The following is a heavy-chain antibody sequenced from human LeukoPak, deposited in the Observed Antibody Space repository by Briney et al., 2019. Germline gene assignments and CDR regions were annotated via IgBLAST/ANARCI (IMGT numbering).Heavy chain of an antibody. V-gene: IGHV1-18*01. J-gene: IGHJ2*01. D-gene: IGHD4-17*01. CDR2: ISTYNGKT. CDR1: GYIFTGYG. CDR3: ARTYGDYDGSYWYFDL. Sequence: GASVKVSCKASGYIFTGYGITWVRQAPGQGLEWMGWISTYNGKTDYAQKLQGRVTMTTDRSTSTAYMELRSLRSDDTAVYYCARTYGDYDGSYWYFDLWGRGTLVTVSS.